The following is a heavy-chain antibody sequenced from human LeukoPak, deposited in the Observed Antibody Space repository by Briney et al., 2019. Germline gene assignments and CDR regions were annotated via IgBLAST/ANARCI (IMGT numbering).Heavy chain of an antibody. CDR3: VRGLGDY. Sequence: GGSPRLSCAASGFSLSSYWMHWVRQAPGKALVWVARIDIDGRIITHAESVKGRFTISRDNAKNTVYLQMNDMRDEDTATYYCVRGLGDYWGQGTLVTVSS. J-gene: IGHJ4*02. V-gene: IGHV3-74*03. CDR1: GFSLSSYW. CDR2: IDIDGRII.